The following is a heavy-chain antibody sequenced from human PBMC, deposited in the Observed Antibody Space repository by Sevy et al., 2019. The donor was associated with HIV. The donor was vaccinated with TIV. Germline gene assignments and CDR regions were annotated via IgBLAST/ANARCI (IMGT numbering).Heavy chain of an antibody. J-gene: IGHJ6*02. CDR2: ISYDGNNK. CDR1: GFTFSSYA. CDR3: ARDGSSGGLFLKDYYYFGMDV. D-gene: IGHD3-16*01. Sequence: GGSLRLSCAASGFTFSSYAMHWVRQAPGKGLEWVAVISYDGNNKYADSVKGGLTISRENSKYTLYLQMNSLRAEDTAVYYCARDGSSGGLFLKDYYYFGMDVWGQGTTVTVSS. V-gene: IGHV3-30*03.